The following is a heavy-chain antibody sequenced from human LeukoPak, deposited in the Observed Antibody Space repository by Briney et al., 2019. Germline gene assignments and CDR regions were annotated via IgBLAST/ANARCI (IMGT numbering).Heavy chain of an antibody. V-gene: IGHV3-21*01. D-gene: IGHD3-10*01. CDR1: GFTFSTYN. Sequence: PGGSLRLSCAASGFTFSTYNMHWVRQAPGKGLEWVSSISPNSGYIYYADSVKGRFTISRDNAKNSLYLQMNSLRAEDTAVYYCANDHYYGSNGYWGQGTLVTVSS. J-gene: IGHJ4*02. CDR3: ANDHYYGSNGY. CDR2: ISPNSGYI.